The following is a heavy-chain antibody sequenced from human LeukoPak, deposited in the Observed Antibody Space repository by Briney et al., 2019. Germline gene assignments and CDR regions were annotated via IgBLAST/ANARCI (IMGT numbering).Heavy chain of an antibody. D-gene: IGHD3-16*01. CDR3: ARDCEFCDLLFYMNV. V-gene: IGHV4-61*09. Sequence: SQTLSPTCTVSGGSISSTGYYWTWFRQPAGKGLEWIGHIDNSGSTNCNPSLKSRVTISVDTSKNQFSLNLTSVTAADTAVYYCARDCEFCDLLFYMNVWGKGTTVTVSS. J-gene: IGHJ6*03. CDR1: GGSISSTGYY. CDR2: IDNSGST.